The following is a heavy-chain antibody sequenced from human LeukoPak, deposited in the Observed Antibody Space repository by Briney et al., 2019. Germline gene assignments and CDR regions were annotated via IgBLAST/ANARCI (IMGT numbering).Heavy chain of an antibody. CDR2: ISGSSSTI. D-gene: IGHD4-17*01. CDR1: GFTFSSYS. Sequence: GGSLRLSCAASGFTFSSYSMNWVRQAPGKGLEWVSYISGSSSTIYYADSVKGRFTISRDNAKNSLYLQMNSLRAEDTAVYYCAKEQLDYYGDNESFDYWGQGTLVTVSS. J-gene: IGHJ4*02. CDR3: AKEQLDYYGDNESFDY. V-gene: IGHV3-48*01.